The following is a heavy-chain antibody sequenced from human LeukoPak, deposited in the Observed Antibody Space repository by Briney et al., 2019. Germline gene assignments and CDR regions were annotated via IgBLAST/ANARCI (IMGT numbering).Heavy chain of an antibody. Sequence: GASVKVSCKASGYDFNGYYIHWVRQAPGQGLEWMGWINPNSGGTNYAQKFQGGVTMTRDTSISTAYMELSRLRSDDTAVYYCARVISGFDDYWGQGTLVTVSS. D-gene: IGHD3-22*01. V-gene: IGHV1-2*02. CDR1: GYDFNGYY. CDR3: ARVISGFDDY. CDR2: INPNSGGT. J-gene: IGHJ4*02.